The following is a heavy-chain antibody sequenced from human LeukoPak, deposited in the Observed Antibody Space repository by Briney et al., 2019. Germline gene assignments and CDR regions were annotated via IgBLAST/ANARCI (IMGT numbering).Heavy chain of an antibody. J-gene: IGHJ4*02. D-gene: IGHD5-18*01. CDR2: IYYSGST. Sequence: SETLSLTCAVYGGSFSGYYWSWIRQPPGKGLEWIGYIYYSGSTNYNPSLKSRVTISVDTSKNQFSLKLSSVTAADTAVYYCARSILGYSYGFGYWGQGTLVTVSS. CDR1: GGSFSGYY. CDR3: ARSILGYSYGFGY. V-gene: IGHV4-59*08.